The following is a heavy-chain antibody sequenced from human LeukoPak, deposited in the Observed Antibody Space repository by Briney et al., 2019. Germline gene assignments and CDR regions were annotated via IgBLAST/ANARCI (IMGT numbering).Heavy chain of an antibody. Sequence: ASVKVSCKASGYIFTSYYVHWVRQAPGQGLEWMGIINPSGGSTSYAQKFQGRVTMTRDMSTSTVYMELSSLRSEDTAVYYCARDGAYSNYLYNWFDPWGQGTLVTVSS. CDR1: GYIFTSYY. V-gene: IGHV1-46*01. J-gene: IGHJ5*02. CDR2: INPSGGST. D-gene: IGHD4-11*01. CDR3: ARDGAYSNYLYNWFDP.